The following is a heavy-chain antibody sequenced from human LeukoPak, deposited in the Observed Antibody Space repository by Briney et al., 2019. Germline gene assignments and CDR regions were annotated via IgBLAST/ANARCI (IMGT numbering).Heavy chain of an antibody. D-gene: IGHD3-10*01. Sequence: GGSLRLSCAASGFTFSSYAMHWFRQAPGKGLEYVSPITTNGGSTYYANSVKGRFIISRDNSKNTLYLQMGSLRAEDMAVYYCARRPGGRYYDYWGQGTLVTVSS. CDR2: ITTNGGST. J-gene: IGHJ4*02. V-gene: IGHV3-64*01. CDR1: GFTFSSYA. CDR3: ARRPGGRYYDY.